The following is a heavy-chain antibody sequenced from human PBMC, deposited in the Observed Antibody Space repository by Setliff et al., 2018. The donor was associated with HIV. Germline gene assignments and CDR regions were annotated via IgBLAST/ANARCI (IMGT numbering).Heavy chain of an antibody. V-gene: IGHV4-4*09. CDR2: IYTSGST. CDR1: GYSFSDY. Sequence: GYSFSDYWIGWVRQMPGKGLEWIGYIYTSGSTNYNPSLKSRVTISVDTSKNQFSLKLSSVTAADTAVYYCAREDYYYYGMDVWGQGTTVTVSS. CDR3: AREDYYYYGMDV. J-gene: IGHJ6*02.